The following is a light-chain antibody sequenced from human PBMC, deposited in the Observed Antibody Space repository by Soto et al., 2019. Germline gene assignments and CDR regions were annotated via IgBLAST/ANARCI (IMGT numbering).Light chain of an antibody. J-gene: IGKJ3*01. Sequence: AIQLTQSPSSLSASVGDRVTITCRASQGISSALAWYQQKPGKAPKLLIYDASSLESGVPSRFSGSGSGTDFTLAISSLQPEDFANYYCQQFNNYPPFTFGPGTKVDIK. CDR2: DAS. CDR1: QGISSA. V-gene: IGKV1D-13*01. CDR3: QQFNNYPPFT.